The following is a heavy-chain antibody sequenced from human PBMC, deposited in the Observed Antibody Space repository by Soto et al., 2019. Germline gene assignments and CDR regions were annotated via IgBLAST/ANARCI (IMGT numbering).Heavy chain of an antibody. V-gene: IGHV3-30-3*01. CDR3: ARELRSLVPERYYYYGMDV. Sequence: GSLRLSCAASGFTFSSYAMHWVRQAPGKGLEWVAVISYDGSNKYYADSVKGRFTISRDNSKNTLYLQMNSLRAEDTAVYYCARELRSLVPERYYYYGMDVWGQGTTVTVSS. D-gene: IGHD1-26*01. CDR2: ISYDGSNK. J-gene: IGHJ6*02. CDR1: GFTFSSYA.